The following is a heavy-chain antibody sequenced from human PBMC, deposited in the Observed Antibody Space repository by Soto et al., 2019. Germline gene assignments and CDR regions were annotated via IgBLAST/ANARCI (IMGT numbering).Heavy chain of an antibody. D-gene: IGHD2-21*02. V-gene: IGHV3-21*01. CDR1: GFTLSSYS. CDR3: ARDRAYCGGDCPFGYYGMDV. CDR2: ISSSSSYI. J-gene: IGHJ6*02. Sequence: GGSLRLSCAASGFTLSSYSMNWVRQAPGKGLEWVSSISSSSSYIYYADSVKGRFTISRDNAKNSLYLQMNSLRAEDTAVYYCARDRAYCGGDCPFGYYGMDVWGQGTTVTVSS.